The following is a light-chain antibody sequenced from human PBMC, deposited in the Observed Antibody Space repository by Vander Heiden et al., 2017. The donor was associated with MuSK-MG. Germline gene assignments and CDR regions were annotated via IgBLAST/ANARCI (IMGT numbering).Light chain of an antibody. J-gene: IGKJ2*01. CDR1: QSVSSN. V-gene: IGKV3-15*01. Sequence: EIVMTQSPATLSVSPGERATLSCRASQSVSSNLAWYQQKPGQAPRLLIYGASTRATGIPARFSGSGYGTEFTLTISSRQSEDFAIYYCQLFKTGPQYTFGQGTKLEIK. CDR2: GAS. CDR3: QLFKTGPQYT.